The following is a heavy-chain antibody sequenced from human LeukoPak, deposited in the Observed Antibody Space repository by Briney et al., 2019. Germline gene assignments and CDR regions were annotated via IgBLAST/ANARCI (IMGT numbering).Heavy chain of an antibody. D-gene: IGHD3-22*01. J-gene: IGHJ4*02. Sequence: ASVKVSCKASGYAFSGYYMHWVRQAPGQGLVWMGWINPSNGGTNYAQNFQGRVTMTRDTSISTACMELSSLTSDDTAVYYCARGPTYYDSSGYRLEYWGQGTLVTVSS. CDR2: INPSNGGT. CDR3: ARGPTYYDSSGYRLEY. CDR1: GYAFSGYY. V-gene: IGHV1-2*02.